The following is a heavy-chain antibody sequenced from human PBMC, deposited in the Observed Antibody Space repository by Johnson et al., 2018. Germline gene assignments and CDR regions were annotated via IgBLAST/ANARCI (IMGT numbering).Heavy chain of an antibody. CDR2: ISDSGGRT. D-gene: IGHD6-13*01. Sequence: EQLQESGGGLVQPGGSLRLSCAASGFTFSNSAMSWVRLAPGQGLEWVSGISDSGGRTDYACSVRGRCTISRENSKNTRYLQRNSLRAEDTAVYYCAKSSEYSSTSSMDVWGKGTTVTVSS. V-gene: IGHV3-23*01. CDR3: AKSSEYSSTSSMDV. J-gene: IGHJ6*03. CDR1: GFTFSNSA.